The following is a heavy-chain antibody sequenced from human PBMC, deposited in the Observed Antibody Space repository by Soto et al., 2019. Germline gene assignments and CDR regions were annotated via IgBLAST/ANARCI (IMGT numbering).Heavy chain of an antibody. Sequence: GESLRLSCAASGFTFGSYGMHWVRQAPGKWLEWVAVISYDGSNKYYADSVKGRFTISRDNSKNTLYLQMNSLRAEDTAVYYCAKDLALLWFGELSGGMDVWGQGTTVTVSS. CDR2: ISYDGSNK. V-gene: IGHV3-30*18. CDR1: GFTFGSYG. D-gene: IGHD3-10*01. J-gene: IGHJ6*02. CDR3: AKDLALLWFGELSGGMDV.